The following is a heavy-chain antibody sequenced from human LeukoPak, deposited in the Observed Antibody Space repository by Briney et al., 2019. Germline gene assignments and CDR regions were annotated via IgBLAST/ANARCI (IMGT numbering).Heavy chain of an antibody. D-gene: IGHD3-22*01. J-gene: IGHJ4*02. CDR2: IYYSGST. Sequence: PSETLSLTCTVSGGSVSSGSYYWSWIRQPPGKGLEWIGYIYYSGSTNYNPSLKSRVTISVDTSKNQFSLKLSSVTAADTAVYYCARSPRKTYYYDSSGYRFDYWGQGTLVTVSS. V-gene: IGHV4-61*01. CDR3: ARSPRKTYYYDSSGYRFDY. CDR1: GGSVSSGSYY.